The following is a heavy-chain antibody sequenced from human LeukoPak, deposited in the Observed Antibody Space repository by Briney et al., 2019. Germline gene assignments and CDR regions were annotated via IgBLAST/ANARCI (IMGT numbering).Heavy chain of an antibody. Sequence: PGGSLRLSCAASGFAFSSYWMSWVHQAPGKGLEWVASIKQDGSEKYYVDSVKGRFTISRDNAKNTLYLQMNSLRDEDTAVYYCARESGYHGSGFDPWGQGTLVTVSS. CDR1: GFAFSSYW. CDR2: IKQDGSEK. J-gene: IGHJ5*02. D-gene: IGHD3-10*01. CDR3: ARESGYHGSGFDP. V-gene: IGHV3-7*01.